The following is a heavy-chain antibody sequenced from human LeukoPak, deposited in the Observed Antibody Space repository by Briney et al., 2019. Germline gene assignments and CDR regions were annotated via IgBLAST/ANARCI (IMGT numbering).Heavy chain of an antibody. CDR1: GYTFTSYG. Sequence: ASVKVSCKASGYTFTSYGISWVRQAPGQGLEWMGWISAYNGNTNYAQKLQGRVTMTTDTSTSTAYMELRSLRSDDTAVHYCARLIRDSSWGGFYYYYMDVWGKGTTVTVSS. CDR2: ISAYNGNT. CDR3: ARLIRDSSWGGFYYYYMDV. J-gene: IGHJ6*03. V-gene: IGHV1-18*01. D-gene: IGHD6-13*01.